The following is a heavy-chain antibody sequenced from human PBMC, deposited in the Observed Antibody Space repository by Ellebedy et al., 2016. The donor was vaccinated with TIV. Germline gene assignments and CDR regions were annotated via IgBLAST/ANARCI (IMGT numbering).Heavy chain of an antibody. CDR2: INQDGSEK. CDR3: ATDGSYGDYRSPTHAFVM. V-gene: IGHV3-7*01. D-gene: IGHD4-17*01. CDR1: GFTFSSYW. J-gene: IGHJ3*02. Sequence: GGSLRLSCAASGFTFSSYWMSWVRQAPGKGLEWVANINQDGSEKYYEDSVKGRFTIARDNAKNSLFLQMSSLRVEDTAVYYCATDGSYGDYRSPTHAFVMWGQGTMVAVSS.